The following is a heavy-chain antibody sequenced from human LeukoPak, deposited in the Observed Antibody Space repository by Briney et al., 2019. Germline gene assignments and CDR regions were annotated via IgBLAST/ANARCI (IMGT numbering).Heavy chain of an antibody. CDR1: GFTFRIYAM. Sequence: PGGSLRLSCAGSGFTFRIYAMSWVRQAPGKGLEWIGQIYHSGITNYNPSLKSRVTISLDKSKNQFSLNLNSVTAADTAVYYCARDLVQSGGYYFDYWGPGAVVTVSS. J-gene: IGHJ4*02. D-gene: IGHD3-22*01. CDR2: IYHSGIT. V-gene: IGHV4-4*02. CDR3: ARDLVQSGGYYFDY.